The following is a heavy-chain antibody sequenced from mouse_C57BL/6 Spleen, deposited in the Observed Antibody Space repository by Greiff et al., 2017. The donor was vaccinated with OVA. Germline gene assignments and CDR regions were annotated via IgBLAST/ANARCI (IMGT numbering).Heavy chain of an antibody. CDR2: ILPGSGST. D-gene: IGHD1-1*01. V-gene: IGHV1-9*01. CDR3: ARPGGITTVVATENWYFDV. Sequence: QVQLQQSGAELMKPGASVKLSCKATGYTFTGYWIEWVKQRPGHGLEWIGEILPGSGSTNYNEKFKGKATFTADTSSNTAYMQLSSLTTEDSAIYYCARPGGITTVVATENWYFDVWGTGTTVTVSS. CDR1: GYTFTGYW. J-gene: IGHJ1*03.